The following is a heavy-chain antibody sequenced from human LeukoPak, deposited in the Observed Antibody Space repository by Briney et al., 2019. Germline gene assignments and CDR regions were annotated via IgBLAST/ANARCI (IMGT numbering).Heavy chain of an antibody. V-gene: IGHV3-23*01. CDR3: ARDHITMRTHYFDY. Sequence: GGSLRLSCAASAFTFSSYAMSWVRQAPGKGLEWVSAISGSEDNTYYADSVKGRFTISRDNSKNTLYLQMNSLRSEDTAVYYCARDHITMRTHYFDYWGQGTLVTVSS. CDR2: ISGSEDNT. J-gene: IGHJ4*02. CDR1: AFTFSSYA. D-gene: IGHD3-22*01.